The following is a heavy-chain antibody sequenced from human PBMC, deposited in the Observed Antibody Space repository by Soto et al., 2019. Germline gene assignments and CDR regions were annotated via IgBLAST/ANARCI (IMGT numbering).Heavy chain of an antibody. CDR3: ASSSITIFGLVTLYYFDY. CDR1: GGSISSGDYY. V-gene: IGHV4-30-4*01. D-gene: IGHD3-3*01. Sequence: QVQLQESGPGLVKPSQTLSLTCTVSGGSISSGDYYWSWNRQPPGKGLEWIGYVYYSGSTYYNPSLKSRVTISVDTSKNQFSLKLSSVTAADTAVYYCASSSITIFGLVTLYYFDYWGQGTLVTVSS. J-gene: IGHJ4*02. CDR2: VYYSGST.